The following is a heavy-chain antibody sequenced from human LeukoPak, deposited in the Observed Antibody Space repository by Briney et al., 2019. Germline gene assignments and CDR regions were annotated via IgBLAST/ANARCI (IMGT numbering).Heavy chain of an antibody. CDR2: IKQDGSEK. Sequence: PGGSLRLSCAASGFTFSSYAMSWVRQAPGKGLEWVANIKQDGSEKYYVDSVKGRFTISRDNVKKSLYLQMNSLRVEDTAVYYCARDLTVAGTFDPWGQGTLVTVSS. CDR3: ARDLTVAGTFDP. CDR1: GFTFSSYA. J-gene: IGHJ5*02. D-gene: IGHD6-19*01. V-gene: IGHV3-7*01.